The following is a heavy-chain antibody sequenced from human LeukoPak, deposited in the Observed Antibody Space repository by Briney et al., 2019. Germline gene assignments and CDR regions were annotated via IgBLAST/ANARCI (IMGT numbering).Heavy chain of an antibody. Sequence: SETLSLTCAVYGGSFSGYYWSWIRQPLGKGLEWIGEINHSGSTNYNPSLKSRVTISVDTSKNQFSLKLSSVTAADTAVYYCARGYSGYVRRFDYWGQGTLVTVSS. CDR1: GGSFSGYY. D-gene: IGHD5-12*01. J-gene: IGHJ4*02. CDR2: INHSGST. V-gene: IGHV4-34*01. CDR3: ARGYSGYVRRFDY.